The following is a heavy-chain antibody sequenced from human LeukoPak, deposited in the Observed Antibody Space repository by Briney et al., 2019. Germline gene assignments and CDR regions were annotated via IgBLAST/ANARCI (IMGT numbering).Heavy chain of an antibody. CDR2: ISGRGVST. CDR1: GFTFSSYA. CDR3: VKGLRSYGYSLFDY. Sequence: GGSLRLSCAASGFTFSSYAMTWVRQAPGKGLEWVSGISGRGVSTYYADSVKGRFTISRDNSKNTIYLQMNSLGAEDTAVYYCVKGLRSYGYSLFDYWGQGSLVTVSS. V-gene: IGHV3-23*01. J-gene: IGHJ4*02. D-gene: IGHD5-18*01.